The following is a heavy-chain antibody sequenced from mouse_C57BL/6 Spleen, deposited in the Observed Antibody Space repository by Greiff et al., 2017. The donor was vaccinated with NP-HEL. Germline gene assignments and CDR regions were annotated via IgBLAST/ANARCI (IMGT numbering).Heavy chain of an antibody. CDR1: GYTFTSYW. J-gene: IGHJ2*01. CDR3: ETYYYGSSYDYFYY. CDR2: IDPNSGGT. D-gene: IGHD1-1*01. V-gene: IGHV1-72*01. Sequence: VQLQQPGAELVKPGASVKLSCKASGYTFTSYWMHWVKQRPGRGLEWIGRIDPNSGGTKYNEKFKSKATLTVDKPSSTAYMQLSSLTSEDSAVYYWETYYYGSSYDYFYYWGQGTTLTVSS.